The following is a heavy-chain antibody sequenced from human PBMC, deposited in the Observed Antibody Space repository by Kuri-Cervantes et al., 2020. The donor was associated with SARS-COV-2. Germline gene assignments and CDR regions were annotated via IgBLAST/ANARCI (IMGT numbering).Heavy chain of an antibody. J-gene: IGHJ5*02. CDR2: ISSSSSYI. CDR1: GFTFSSYS. Sequence: GESLKISCAASGFTFSSYSMNWVRQAPGKGLGWVSSISSSSSYIYYADSVKGRFTISRDNAKNSLYLQMNSLRAEDTAVYYCARGGSTDYDFWSGYYRGWNWFDPWGQGTLVTVSS. D-gene: IGHD3-3*01. CDR3: ARGGSTDYDFWSGYYRGWNWFDP. V-gene: IGHV3-21*01.